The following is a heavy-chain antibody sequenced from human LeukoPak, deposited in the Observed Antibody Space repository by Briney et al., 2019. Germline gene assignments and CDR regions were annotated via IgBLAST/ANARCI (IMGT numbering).Heavy chain of an antibody. V-gene: IGHV5-51*01. J-gene: IGHJ4*02. Sequence: ESLKISCQGSGYSFTSYWIGWVRQMPGKGLEWMGIIYPGDSDTRYSPSSQGQVTISADKCSSTAYLQWSSLKASDTAMYYCAVGYSSSYFDYWGQGTLVTVSS. CDR2: IYPGDSDT. CDR1: GYSFTSYW. D-gene: IGHD6-13*01. CDR3: AVGYSSSYFDY.